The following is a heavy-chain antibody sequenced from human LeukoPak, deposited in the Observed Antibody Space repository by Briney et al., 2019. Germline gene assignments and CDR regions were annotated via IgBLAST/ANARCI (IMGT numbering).Heavy chain of an antibody. Sequence: GGSLRLSCAASGFTFSSYEMNWVRQAPGMGLEWVSYISSSGSTIYYADSVKGRFTISRDNAKNSLYLQMNSLRAEDTAVYYCAREEIVPAAYFDYWGQGTLVTVSS. V-gene: IGHV3-48*03. CDR2: ISSSGSTI. CDR3: AREEIVPAAYFDY. J-gene: IGHJ4*02. D-gene: IGHD2-2*01. CDR1: GFTFSSYE.